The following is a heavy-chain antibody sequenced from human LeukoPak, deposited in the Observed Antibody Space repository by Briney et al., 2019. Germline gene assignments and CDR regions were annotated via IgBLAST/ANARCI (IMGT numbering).Heavy chain of an antibody. D-gene: IGHD3-10*01. J-gene: IGHJ3*02. CDR2: INHSGST. Sequence: PSETLSLTCAVYGGSFSGYYWSWIRQPPGKGLEWIGEINHSGSTNYNPSLKSRVTISVDTSKNQFSLKLNSVTAADTAVYYCAKSNGYGLIDIWGQGTMVTVSS. CDR1: GGSFSGYY. CDR3: AKSNGYGLIDI. V-gene: IGHV4-34*01.